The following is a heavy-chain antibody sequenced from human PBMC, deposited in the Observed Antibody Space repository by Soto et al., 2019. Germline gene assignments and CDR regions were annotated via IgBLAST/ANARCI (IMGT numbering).Heavy chain of an antibody. V-gene: IGHV3-30*18. CDR3: AKETVATIRPTRIYYYYGLDV. Sequence: QVQLVEWGGGVVQPGRSLRLSCATSGFTFSRYGIHWVRQAPGKGLEWVAVTSHDGTNKYYTDSVKGRFIISRDNSKNTLYLEMNSLRAEDTAVYYCAKETVATIRPTRIYYYYGLDVWGQGTTVSVSS. CDR2: TSHDGTNK. D-gene: IGHD5-12*01. J-gene: IGHJ6*02. CDR1: GFTFSRYG.